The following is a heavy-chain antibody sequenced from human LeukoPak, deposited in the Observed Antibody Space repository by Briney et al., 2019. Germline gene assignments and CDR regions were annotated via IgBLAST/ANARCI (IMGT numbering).Heavy chain of an antibody. J-gene: IGHJ4*02. Sequence: PGGSLRLSCAASGFTFSSNYMNWVRQAPGKRLEWVSVIYGGGNIYYADSVKGRFTISRDNSKNTLYLQMNSLRAEDTAVYYCARGAGYNYPYYFDHWGQGTLVTVSS. CDR3: ARGAGYNYPYYFDH. CDR1: GFTFSSNY. D-gene: IGHD5-24*01. V-gene: IGHV3-53*01. CDR2: IYGGGNI.